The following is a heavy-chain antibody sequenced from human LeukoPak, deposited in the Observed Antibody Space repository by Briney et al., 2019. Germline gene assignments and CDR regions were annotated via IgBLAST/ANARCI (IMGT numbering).Heavy chain of an antibody. CDR2: MNPNSGNT. CDR1: GYTFTSYD. V-gene: IGHV1-8*03. J-gene: IGHJ4*02. D-gene: IGHD3-3*01. CDR3: ARGPITIFGVVIPEGLDY. Sequence: ASVKVSCKASGYTFTSYDINWVRQATGQGLEWMGWMNPNSGNTGYAQKFQGRVTITRNTSISTACMELSSLRSEDTAVYYCARGPITIFGVVIPEGLDYWGQGTLVTVSS.